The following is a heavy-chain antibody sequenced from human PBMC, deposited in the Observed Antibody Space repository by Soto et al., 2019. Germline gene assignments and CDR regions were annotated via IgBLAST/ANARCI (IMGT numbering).Heavy chain of an antibody. D-gene: IGHD5-18*01. J-gene: IGHJ6*02. CDR2: ISGYSGVT. V-gene: IGHV1-18*04. CDR3: ATSSPRGSYGPDDNGMGV. Sequence: QVRLVQSGGEMKKPGASVTVSCKASGYTFTTYGFNWVRQAPGQGLEWMGWISGYSGVTTYAQKLQGRVTMTTDTSTSTAYMDLRGLRSDDTAVYYCATSSPRGSYGPDDNGMGVWGQWTTVTVS. CDR1: GYTFTTYG.